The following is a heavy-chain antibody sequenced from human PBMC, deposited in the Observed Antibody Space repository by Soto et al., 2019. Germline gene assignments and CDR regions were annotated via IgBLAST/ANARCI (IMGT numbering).Heavy chain of an antibody. V-gene: IGHV3-7*01. CDR3: VTDYRAY. J-gene: IGHJ4*02. CDR2: TRQVGSVK. D-gene: IGHD4-17*01. Sequence: DVQLVESGGGLVQPGESLRLSCAASGLSFSDYMMIWVRQAPGKGLEWVAKTRQVGSVKDYVDSVKSRFSISRDNAKNLMFMQMNRQRVEDTGVYYCVTDYRAYWGRGALVTVSS. CDR1: GLSFSDYM.